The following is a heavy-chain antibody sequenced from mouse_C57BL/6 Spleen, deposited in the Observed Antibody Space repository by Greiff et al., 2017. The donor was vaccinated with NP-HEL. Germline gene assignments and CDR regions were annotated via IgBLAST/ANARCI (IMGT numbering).Heavy chain of an antibody. J-gene: IGHJ4*01. CDR1: GFSFNTYA. CDR3: VRQRNYVYAMDY. V-gene: IGHV10-1*01. D-gene: IGHD1-1*01. CDR2: IRSKSNNYAT. Sequence: GGGLVQPKGSLKLSCAASGFSFNTYAMHWVRQAPGKGLEWVARIRSKSNNYATYYADSVKDRFTISRDDSESMLYLQMNNLKTEDTAMYYCVRQRNYVYAMDYWGLGTSVTVSS.